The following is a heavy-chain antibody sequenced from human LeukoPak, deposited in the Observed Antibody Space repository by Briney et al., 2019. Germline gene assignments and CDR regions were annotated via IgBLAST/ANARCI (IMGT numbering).Heavy chain of an antibody. D-gene: IGHD3-10*01. V-gene: IGHV1-18*01. CDR3: STGYGSGSREFDY. CDR2: ISAYNGNT. CDR1: GYTFTSYG. Sequence: ASVKVSCKASGYTFTSYGISWVRPAPGQGLEWVGWISAYNGNTNYAQKLQGRVIMTRNTHLTTAYMELSSLRSEDTAVYYCSTGYGSGSREFDYWGQRTLVTVSS. J-gene: IGHJ4*02.